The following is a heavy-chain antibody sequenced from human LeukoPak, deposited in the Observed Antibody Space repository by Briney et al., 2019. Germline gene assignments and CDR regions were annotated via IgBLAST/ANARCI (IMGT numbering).Heavy chain of an antibody. CDR1: GYTFTGYY. CDR2: INPNSGGT. V-gene: IGHV1-2*02. D-gene: IGHD5-18*01. Sequence: ASVKVSCKASGYTFTGYYMHWVRQAPGQGLEWMGWINPNSGGTNYAQKFQGRVTMTRDTSISTAYMELSRLRSDDTAVCYCARYSYGFGTFDYWGQGTLVTVSS. CDR3: ARYSYGFGTFDY. J-gene: IGHJ4*02.